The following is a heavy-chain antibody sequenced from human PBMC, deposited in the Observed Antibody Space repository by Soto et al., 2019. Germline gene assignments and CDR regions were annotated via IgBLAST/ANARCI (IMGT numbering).Heavy chain of an antibody. J-gene: IGHJ3*02. V-gene: IGHV4-39*01. D-gene: IGHD5-12*01. Sequence: SETLSLTCTVSGGSISSSSYYWGWIRQPPGKGLEWIGSIYYSGSTYYNPSLKSRVTISVDTSKNQFSLKLSSVTAADTAVYYGARRGYEYAFDIWGPGTMVNVAS. CDR2: IYYSGST. CDR1: GGSISSSSYY. CDR3: ARRGYEYAFDI.